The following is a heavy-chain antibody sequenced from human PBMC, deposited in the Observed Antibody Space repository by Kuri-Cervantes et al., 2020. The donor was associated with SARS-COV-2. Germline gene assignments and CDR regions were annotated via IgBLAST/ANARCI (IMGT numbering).Heavy chain of an antibody. V-gene: IGHV3-74*01. Sequence: ETLSLTCAASGFTFSGHWIHWVRQAPGKGLEWVSAISGSGGSTYYADSVKGRFTLSRDNAKNMLFLQMNSLRAEDTAVYYCVRDGDHWNFDYWGQGTLDTVSS. J-gene: IGHJ4*02. CDR1: GFTFSGHW. CDR2: ISGSGGST. CDR3: VRDGDHWNFDY. D-gene: IGHD1-1*01.